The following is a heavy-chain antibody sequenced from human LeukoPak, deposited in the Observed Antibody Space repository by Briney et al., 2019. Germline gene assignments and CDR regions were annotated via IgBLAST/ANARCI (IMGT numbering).Heavy chain of an antibody. CDR2: IIPIFGTA. CDR1: GGTFSSYA. Sequence: SVKVSCKASGGTFSSYAISWVRQAAGQGLEWMGGIIPIFGTANYAQKVQGRVTITGDESTSTAYMELSSLRSEDTAVYYCARTILYCSGGSCYSNWFDPWGQGTLVTVSS. CDR3: ARTILYCSGGSCYSNWFDP. J-gene: IGHJ5*02. D-gene: IGHD2-15*01. V-gene: IGHV1-69*13.